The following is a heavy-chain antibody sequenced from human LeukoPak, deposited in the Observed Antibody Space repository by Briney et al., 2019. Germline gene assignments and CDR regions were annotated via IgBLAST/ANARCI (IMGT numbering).Heavy chain of an antibody. D-gene: IGHD1-1*01. Sequence: SETLSLTCAVYGGSFSDYLRNWIRQPPGKGLEWIGEISHSGSTNYNPSLKSRVTISVDKSKNQFSLKLTSVTAADTAVYYCARIGNYYFDYWGQGTLVTVSS. CDR3: ARIGNYYFDY. J-gene: IGHJ4*02. V-gene: IGHV4-34*01. CDR1: GGSFSDYL. CDR2: ISHSGST.